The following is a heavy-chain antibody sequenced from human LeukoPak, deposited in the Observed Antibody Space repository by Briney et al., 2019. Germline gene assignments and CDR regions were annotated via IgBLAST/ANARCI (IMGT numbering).Heavy chain of an antibody. V-gene: IGHV3-23*01. CDR3: ANYGGTYWYYFDY. CDR2: ISGSGGNT. J-gene: IGHJ4*02. Sequence: GGSLRLSCTTSGFTFSSYAMSWVRQAPGKGLEWVSTISGSGGNTYYADSVKGRFTISRDNSKNTLYLQMSSLRADDTAAYYCANYGGTYWYYFDYWGQGTLVIVSP. D-gene: IGHD1-26*01. CDR1: GFTFSSYA.